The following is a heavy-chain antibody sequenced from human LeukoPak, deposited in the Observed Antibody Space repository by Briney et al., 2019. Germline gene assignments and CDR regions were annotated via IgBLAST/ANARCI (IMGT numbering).Heavy chain of an antibody. CDR2: ISGSGGDR. CDR1: GFTFSSYG. V-gene: IGHV3-23*01. J-gene: IGHJ3*02. CDR3: AKDTQSGSGSYVGAFDI. D-gene: IGHD3-10*01. Sequence: PGGSLRVSCAASGFTFSSYGMSWVRQAPGRGLEWVSDISGSGGDRYHADYVKGRFTISRNNSKNTLYLQMNSLRAEDTAVYYCAKDTQSGSGSYVGAFDIWGQGTMVTVSS.